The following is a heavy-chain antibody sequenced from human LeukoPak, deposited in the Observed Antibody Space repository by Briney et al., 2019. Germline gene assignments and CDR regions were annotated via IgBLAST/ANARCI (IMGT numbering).Heavy chain of an antibody. J-gene: IGHJ6*03. V-gene: IGHV3-23*01. Sequence: GGSLRLSCAVSGFTFSNYAMNWVRQAPGRGLEWVSIITAGADSIHYADSVKGRFTISRDNSKNTVFLQMNSLRAEDTAIYYCAKDSGIYVRDYWYYYMDVWGKGTTVTVSS. CDR2: ITAGADSI. CDR3: AKDSGIYVRDYWYYYMDV. D-gene: IGHD3-10*02. CDR1: GFTFSNYA.